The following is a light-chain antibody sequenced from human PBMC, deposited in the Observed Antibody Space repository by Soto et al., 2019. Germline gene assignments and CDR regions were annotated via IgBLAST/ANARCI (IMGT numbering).Light chain of an antibody. J-gene: IGKJ4*01. CDR3: QQGKSFPLT. CDR2: DAS. CDR1: QYIGSA. Sequence: EVVLTQSPATLSVSPGDRATLSCRASQYIGSAVAWYHQRSGQAPRLLIFDASIRVPTTPARFSGSVSGTDFTLTISSLQPEDVATYYCQQGKSFPLTFGGGTKVDIK. V-gene: IGKV3-15*01.